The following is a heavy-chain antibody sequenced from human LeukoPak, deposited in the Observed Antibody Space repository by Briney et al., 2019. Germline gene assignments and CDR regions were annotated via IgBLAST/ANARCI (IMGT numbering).Heavy chain of an antibody. CDR2: MQYTGST. J-gene: IGHJ6*03. D-gene: IGHD1-1*01. V-gene: IGHV4-39*07. CDR3: ARTRGNFYFYYYMDV. Sequence: PSEILSLTCTVSGGSIRSSSYNWGWIRQPPGKGLEWIGSMQYTGSTYYNPSLKSRVTISIDTSKNHFSLKLGSVTAADAALYYCARTRGNFYFYYYMDVWGKGTTITVSS. CDR1: GGSIRSSSYN.